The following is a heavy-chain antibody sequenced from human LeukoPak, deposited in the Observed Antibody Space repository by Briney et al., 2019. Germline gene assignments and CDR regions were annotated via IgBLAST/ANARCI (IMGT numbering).Heavy chain of an antibody. CDR2: IYYSGST. CDR3: ARRLFWPFDY. Sequence: SETLSLTCTVSGGSISSYYWSWIRQPPGKGLEWIGYIYYSGSTNYNPSLKSRVTISVDTSKNQFSLKLSSVTAADTAVYYCARRLFWPFDYWGQGTLVTVSS. CDR1: GGSISSYY. V-gene: IGHV4-59*12. J-gene: IGHJ4*02. D-gene: IGHD3-3*01.